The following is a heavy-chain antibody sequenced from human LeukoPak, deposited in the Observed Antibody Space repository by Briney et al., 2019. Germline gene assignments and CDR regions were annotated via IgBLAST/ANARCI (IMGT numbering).Heavy chain of an antibody. V-gene: IGHV3-74*01. D-gene: IGHD3-10*01. CDR2: INSDGSST. CDR1: GFTFSSYW. CDR3: ARGRSYGSGSSPYGMDV. Sequence: GGSLRLSCAASGFTFSSYWMHWVRQAPGKGLVWVAHINSDGSSTSYADSVKGRFIISRDNAKNTLYVQMNSLRAEDTAVYYCARGRSYGSGSSPYGMDVWGKGTTVTVSS. J-gene: IGHJ6*04.